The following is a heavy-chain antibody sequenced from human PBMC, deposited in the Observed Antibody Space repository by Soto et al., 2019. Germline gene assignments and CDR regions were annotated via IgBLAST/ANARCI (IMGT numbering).Heavy chain of an antibody. V-gene: IGHV4-59*01. CDR1: GGSISGYY. CDR3: ARESYYGSGATVVAY. D-gene: IGHD3-10*01. Sequence: QVQLQESGPGLVRPSETLSLTCTVSGGSISGYYWSWIRQPPGKGLEWIGYIYYSGTTSYNPSLNSRVPMSVDTSKNQFSLKLNSVTAADTAVYYCARESYYGSGATVVAYWGQGTLVTVSS. CDR2: IYYSGTT. J-gene: IGHJ4*02.